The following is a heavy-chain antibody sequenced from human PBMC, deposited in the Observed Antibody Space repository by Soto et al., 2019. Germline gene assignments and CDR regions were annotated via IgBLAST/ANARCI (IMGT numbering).Heavy chain of an antibody. V-gene: IGHV3-30*18. Sequence: PGGSLRLSCAASGFTFSSYGMHWVRQAPGKGLEWVAVISYDGSNKYYADSVKGRFTISRVNSKNTLYLQMNSLRAEDTAVYYCAKDLLVMTTVTTIHGYSYCGMHVWGQGTTVTVS. CDR1: GFTFSSYG. CDR3: AKDLLVMTTVTTIHGYSYCGMHV. J-gene: IGHJ6*02. CDR2: ISYDGSNK. D-gene: IGHD4-17*01.